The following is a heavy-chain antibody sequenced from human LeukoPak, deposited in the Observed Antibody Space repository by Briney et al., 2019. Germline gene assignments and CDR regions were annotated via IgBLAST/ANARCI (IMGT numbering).Heavy chain of an antibody. D-gene: IGHD6-19*01. J-gene: IGHJ4*02. V-gene: IGHV3-48*03. Sequence: GGSLRLSCAVSGFPFSIYEMNWVRQAPGKGLEWVSHIGSSGTTRYYADSVKGRFSISRDNAKNSLYLQMNSLRVEDTGVYYCALLAVASDFDYWGQGGLVSDCS. CDR2: IGSSGTTR. CDR3: ALLAVASDFDY. CDR1: GFPFSIYE.